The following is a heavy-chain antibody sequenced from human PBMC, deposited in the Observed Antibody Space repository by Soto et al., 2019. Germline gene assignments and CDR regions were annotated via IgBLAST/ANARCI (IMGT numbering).Heavy chain of an antibody. Sequence: QVQLVESGGGVVQPGRSLRLSCAASGFTFSSYGMHWVRQAPGKGLEWVAVISYDGSNKYYADSVKGRFTISRDNSKNTLCLKMNSLRAEDTAVYYCANLWGNYYGRQGPVAAFDYWGQGTLVTVSS. D-gene: IGHD3-10*01. CDR1: GFTFSSYG. V-gene: IGHV3-30*18. J-gene: IGHJ4*02. CDR2: ISYDGSNK. CDR3: ANLWGNYYGRQGPVAAFDY.